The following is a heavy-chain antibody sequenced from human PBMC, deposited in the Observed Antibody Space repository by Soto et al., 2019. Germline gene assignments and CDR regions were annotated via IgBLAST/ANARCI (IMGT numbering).Heavy chain of an antibody. CDR2: IYSGGST. CDR1: GFTVSSNY. CDR3: ARDIARGAPDGYNSYYYGMDV. J-gene: IGHJ6*02. D-gene: IGHD5-12*01. V-gene: IGHV3-53*01. Sequence: PGGSLRLSCAASGFTVSSNYMSWVRQAPGEGLEWVSVIYSGGSTYYADSVKGQFTISRDNSKNTLYLQMNSLRAEDTAVYYCARDIARGAPDGYNSYYYGMDVWGQGTTVTVSS.